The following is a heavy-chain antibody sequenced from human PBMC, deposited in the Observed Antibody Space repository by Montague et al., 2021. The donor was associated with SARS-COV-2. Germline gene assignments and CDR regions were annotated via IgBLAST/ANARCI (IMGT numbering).Heavy chain of an antibody. V-gene: IGHV2-5*05. CDR1: GFSLNTPEVA. CDR3: AHRFAGFFDY. J-gene: IGHJ4*02. CDR2: IYGXXXD. Sequence: PALVKPTQTLTLTCTFSGFSLNTPEVAVGWIRQPPGKALEWLALIYGXXXDRSGPSLQSRLTITRDTSKSQVVLTMTNMDPVDTATYYCAHRFAGFFDYWGQGILVTVSS.